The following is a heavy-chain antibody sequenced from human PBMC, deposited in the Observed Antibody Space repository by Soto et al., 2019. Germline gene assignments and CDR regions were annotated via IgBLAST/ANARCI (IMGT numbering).Heavy chain of an antibody. Sequence: PWGALRLSCAASVFIFSNYWMDWVRQAPGKGLEWVANINQDGSATNYVASVKGRFTISRDNANNALYLHMSSLTAEDSALYYCSPSLDYWGQGTPVT. CDR3: SPSLDY. J-gene: IGHJ4*02. CDR2: INQDGSAT. V-gene: IGHV3-7*01. CDR1: VFIFSNYW.